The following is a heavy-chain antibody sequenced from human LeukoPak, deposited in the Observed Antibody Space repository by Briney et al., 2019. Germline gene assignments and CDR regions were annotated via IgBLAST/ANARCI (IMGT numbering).Heavy chain of an antibody. D-gene: IGHD5-18*01. V-gene: IGHV3-74*01. Sequence: PGGSLRLSCAASGFTFSSYWMHRVRQAPGKGLVWVSRINGDGTSTTYADSVKGRFTIFRDNAKNTLSLQMNSLRAEDTAVYYCARDSHGYPLDYWGQGTLVTVSS. CDR2: INGDGTST. CDR3: ARDSHGYPLDY. J-gene: IGHJ4*02. CDR1: GFTFSSYW.